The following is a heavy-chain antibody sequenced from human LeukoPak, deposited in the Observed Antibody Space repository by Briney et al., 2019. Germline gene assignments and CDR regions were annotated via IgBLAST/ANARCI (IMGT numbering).Heavy chain of an antibody. CDR2: INPSGGST. CDR3: ARGSPLRYFDWLVPSKPFDY. V-gene: IGHV1-46*01. D-gene: IGHD3-9*01. J-gene: IGHJ4*02. Sequence: ASVKVSCKASGYTFTSYYMHWVRQALGQGLEWMGIINPSGGSTSYAQKFQGRVTMTRDTSTSTVYMELSSLRSEDTAVYYCARGSPLRYFDWLVPSKPFDYWGQGTLVTVSS. CDR1: GYTFTSYY.